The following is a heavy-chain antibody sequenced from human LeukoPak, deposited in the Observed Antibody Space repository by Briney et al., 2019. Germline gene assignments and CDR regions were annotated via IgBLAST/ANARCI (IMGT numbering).Heavy chain of an antibody. J-gene: IGHJ4*02. D-gene: IGHD1-7*01. CDR1: GASISDYH. CDR3: ARDQAPNWNYDVFDY. Sequence: SETLSLTCTVSGASISDYHWSWIRQPAGKGLEWIGRIYISGNTQYNPSLTSRVTMSLDTSKNQFSLNLNSVTAADTAIYYCARDQAPNWNYDVFDYWGQGTLVTVSS. CDR2: IYISGNT. V-gene: IGHV4-4*07.